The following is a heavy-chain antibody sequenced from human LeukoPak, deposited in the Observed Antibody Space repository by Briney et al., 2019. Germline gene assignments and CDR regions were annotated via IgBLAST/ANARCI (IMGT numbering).Heavy chain of an antibody. CDR2: IYSGGST. Sequence: PGGSLRLSCAASGFTLNSYAMSWVRQAPGKGLEWVSVIYSGGSTLYADSVKGRFTISRDNSKNTLYLQMNSLRAEDTAIYYCRSPFYWGQGTLVTVSS. J-gene: IGHJ4*02. V-gene: IGHV3-66*01. CDR1: GFTLNSYA. CDR3: RSPFY.